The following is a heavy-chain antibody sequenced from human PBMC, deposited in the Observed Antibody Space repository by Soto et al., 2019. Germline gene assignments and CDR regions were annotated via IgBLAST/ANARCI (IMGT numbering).Heavy chain of an antibody. V-gene: IGHV4-59*01. CDR3: ARDRPARASGYPLSPPYYYYVMDV. CDR1: GGSISSYC. Sequence: LSLTCTVSGGSISSYCWSWIRQPPGKGMEWVGYIYYNGSTNYNPSLKSRVTISVDTSKNQFSLKLSSVTAADTAVYYCARDRPARASGYPLSPPYYYYVMDVWGQGTTVTVSS. CDR2: IYYNGST. D-gene: IGHD5-12*01. J-gene: IGHJ6*02.